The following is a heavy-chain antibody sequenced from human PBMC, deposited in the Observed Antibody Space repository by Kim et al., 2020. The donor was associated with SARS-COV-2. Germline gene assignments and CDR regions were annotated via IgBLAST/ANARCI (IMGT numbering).Heavy chain of an antibody. Sequence: SETLSLTCTVSGGSISSGGYYWSWIRQHPGKGLEWIGYIYYSGSTYYNPSLKSRVTISVDTSKNQFSLKLSSVTAADTAVYYCARVGDSYSSGWYGVDWFDPWGQGTLVTVSS. V-gene: IGHV4-31*03. CDR1: GGSISSGGYY. CDR3: ARVGDSYSSGWYGVDWFDP. D-gene: IGHD6-19*01. CDR2: IYYSGST. J-gene: IGHJ5*02.